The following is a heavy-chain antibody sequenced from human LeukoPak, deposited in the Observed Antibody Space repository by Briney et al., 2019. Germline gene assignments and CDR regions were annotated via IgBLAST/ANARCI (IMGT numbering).Heavy chain of an antibody. CDR2: ISSSDDGT. J-gene: IGHJ4*02. D-gene: IGHD2-15*01. V-gene: IGHV3-23*01. CDR1: GFTFSSYW. CDR3: AKAPVTSCRGAFCYPLDS. Sequence: GGSLRLSCAASGFTFSSYWMHWVRQAPGKGLVWVSAISSSDDGTYHAGSVRGRFTISRDSSKNTLYLQMNNLRTEDAAIYYCAKAPVTSCRGAFCYPLDSWGQGTLVTVSS.